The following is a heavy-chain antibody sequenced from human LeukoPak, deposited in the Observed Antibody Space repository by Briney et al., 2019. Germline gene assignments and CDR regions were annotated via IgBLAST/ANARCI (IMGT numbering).Heavy chain of an antibody. Sequence: SQTLSLTCTVSGGSISSGDYYWSWIRQPPGKGLEWIGYIYYSGSAYYNPSLKSRVTISVDTSKNQFSLQRSSVTAADTAVYYCASRTTGTWYFDYWGQGTLVTVSS. CDR3: ASRTTGTWYFDY. CDR1: GGSISSGDYY. V-gene: IGHV4-30-4*01. CDR2: IYYSGSA. J-gene: IGHJ4*02. D-gene: IGHD1-1*01.